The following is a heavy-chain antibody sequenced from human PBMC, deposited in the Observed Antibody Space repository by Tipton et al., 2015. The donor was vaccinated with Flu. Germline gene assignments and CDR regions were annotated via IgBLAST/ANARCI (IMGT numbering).Heavy chain of an antibody. CDR1: GFTFSSYS. Sequence: SLRLSCAASGFTFSSYSMNWVRQAPGKGLEWVSSISSSSSYIYYADSVKGRFTISRDNAKNSLYLQMNSLRAEDTAVYYCARGYYDSSGYYSGFDYWGQGTLVTVSS. J-gene: IGHJ4*02. D-gene: IGHD3-22*01. CDR2: ISSSSSYI. V-gene: IGHV3-21*01. CDR3: ARGYYDSSGYYSGFDY.